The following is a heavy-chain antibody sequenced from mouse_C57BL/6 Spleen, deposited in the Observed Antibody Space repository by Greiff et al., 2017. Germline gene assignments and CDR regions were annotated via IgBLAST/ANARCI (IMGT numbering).Heavy chain of an antibody. Sequence: VQLQQSGPVLVKPGTSVKMSCKASGYTFTDYYMNWVKQSHGKSLEWIGVINPYNGGTSYNQKFKGKATLTVDKSSSTAYMELNSLTSEDSAVYYCASGSNYRDFDYWGQGTTLTVSS. CDR1: GYTFTDYY. CDR2: INPYNGGT. J-gene: IGHJ2*01. CDR3: ASGSNYRDFDY. V-gene: IGHV1-19*01. D-gene: IGHD2-5*01.